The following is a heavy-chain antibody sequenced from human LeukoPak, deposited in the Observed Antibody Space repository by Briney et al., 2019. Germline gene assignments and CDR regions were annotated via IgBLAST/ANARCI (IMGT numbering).Heavy chain of an antibody. D-gene: IGHD6-19*01. CDR1: GYTFTSYG. J-gene: IGHJ6*04. V-gene: IGHV1-18*04. CDR2: ISAYNGNT. CDR3: ARRPSSGWYGSDGMDV. Sequence: ASVKVSCKASGYTFTSYGISWVRQAPGQGLEWMGWISAYNGNTNYAQKLQGRVTMTTDTSTSTAYMELRSLRSDDTVVYYCARRPSSGWYGSDGMDVWGKGTTVTVSS.